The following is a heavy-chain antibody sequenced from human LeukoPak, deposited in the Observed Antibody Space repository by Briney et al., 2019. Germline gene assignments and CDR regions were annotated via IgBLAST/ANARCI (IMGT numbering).Heavy chain of an antibody. CDR1: GFSLSIYS. CDR2: ITGSGGYI. D-gene: IGHD6-19*01. V-gene: IGHV3-21*01. CDR3: ARGLAGGDY. J-gene: IGHJ4*02. Sequence: GGSLRLSCAVSGFSLSIYSMNWVRQAPGKGLGWVSTITGSGGYIYYEDSVKGRLTISRDNAKNSLYLQMNSLRVEDTAVYYCARGLAGGDYWGQGTRVTVSS.